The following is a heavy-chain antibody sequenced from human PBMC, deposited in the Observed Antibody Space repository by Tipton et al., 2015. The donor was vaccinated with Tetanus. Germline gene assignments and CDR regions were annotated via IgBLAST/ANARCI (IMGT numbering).Heavy chain of an antibody. J-gene: IGHJ5*02. CDR2: IYINGRN. V-gene: IGHV4-4*07. CDR1: GDSISSNY. Sequence: GLVKPSETLSLTCTVSGDSISSNYWSWIRQPAGKGPEWIGRIYINGRNNYNPSLKSRVTMSIDTSKNQFSLNLRSVTAADTAVYYCARDVGAAGTEHNWLGPWGQGTLITVSS. D-gene: IGHD6-13*01. CDR3: ARDVGAAGTEHNWLGP.